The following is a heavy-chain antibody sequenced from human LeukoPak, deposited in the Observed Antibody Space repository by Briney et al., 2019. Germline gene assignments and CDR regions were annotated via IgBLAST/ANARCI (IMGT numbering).Heavy chain of an antibody. Sequence: GGSLRLSCAASGFGFSNYAMSWVRQAPGKGLEWVANIKQDGSEKYFVDSVRGRFTISRDNAKNSLYLQMNSLRAEDTAVYYCARVHFGSDSFDFWGQGTMVTVSS. CDR2: IKQDGSEK. CDR3: ARVHFGSDSFDF. J-gene: IGHJ3*01. V-gene: IGHV3-7*01. D-gene: IGHD3-3*01. CDR1: GFGFSNYA.